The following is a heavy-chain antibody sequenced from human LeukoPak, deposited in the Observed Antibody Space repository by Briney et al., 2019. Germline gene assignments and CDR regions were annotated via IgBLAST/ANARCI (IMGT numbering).Heavy chain of an antibody. CDR1: RVTFSNYA. Sequence: GGSLRLSCAASRVTFSNYAMTWVRQAPGKGLEWVAGISGSGGGTYYADSVKGRFTISRNNSRNTLYLQMNSLRVEDTAIYYCAKAAGVVISFRYCYMDVWGKGTTVTVSS. CDR2: ISGSGGGT. CDR3: AKAAGVVISFRYCYMDV. V-gene: IGHV3-23*01. J-gene: IGHJ6*03. D-gene: IGHD3-3*01.